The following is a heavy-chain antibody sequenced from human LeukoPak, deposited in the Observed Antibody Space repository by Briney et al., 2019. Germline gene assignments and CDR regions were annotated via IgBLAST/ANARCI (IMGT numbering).Heavy chain of an antibody. D-gene: IGHD3-22*01. CDR1: GFTISSYS. J-gene: IGHJ5*02. CDR3: AKDHYDSSGPPDL. V-gene: IGHV3-66*02. Sequence: GGSLRLSCAASGFTISSYSMSWVRQAPGKGLEWVSAVNRGDSTYYADSVKGRFTISRDNSKNTLYLQMNSLRAEDTAVYYCAKDHYDSSGPPDLWGQGTLVTVSS. CDR2: VNRGDST.